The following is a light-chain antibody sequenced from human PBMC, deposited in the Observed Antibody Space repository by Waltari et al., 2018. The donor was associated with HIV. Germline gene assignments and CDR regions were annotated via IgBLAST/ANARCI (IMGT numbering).Light chain of an antibody. CDR1: QGITSW. CDR3: QQANSFPLT. Sequence: DIQMTQSPSSVSASVGDSVTITCRASQGITSWLAWHQQKPGKAPKLLIYAASSLQSGVPSRFRGSGSGTDFTLTISSLQPEDFATYYCQQANSFPLTFGGGTKVEIK. CDR2: AAS. J-gene: IGKJ4*01. V-gene: IGKV1D-12*01.